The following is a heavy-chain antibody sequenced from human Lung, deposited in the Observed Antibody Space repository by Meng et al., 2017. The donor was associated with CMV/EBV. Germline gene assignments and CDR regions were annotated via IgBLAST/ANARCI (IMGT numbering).Heavy chain of an antibody. CDR2: ISAAGDT. J-gene: IGHJ6*02. CDR1: GFSFSYYD. D-gene: IGHD3-3*01. V-gene: IGHV3-13*01. Sequence: XLSXVASGFSFSYYDMHWVRQVPGKGLEWVSAISAAGDTYYPDSVKGRFSISRDNAANSFFLQMNGLRAGDTAVYYCARVAIRSGFGMDVWGQGTTVTVSS. CDR3: ARVAIRSGFGMDV.